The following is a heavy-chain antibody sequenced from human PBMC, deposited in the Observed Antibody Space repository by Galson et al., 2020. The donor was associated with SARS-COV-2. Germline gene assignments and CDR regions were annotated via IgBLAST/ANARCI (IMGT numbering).Heavy chain of an antibody. J-gene: IGHJ6*02. D-gene: IGHD3-16*01. Sequence: GESLKISCKASGYSFTDFYIHWVRQAPGQGLEWMGWVYPHTGGADYAQKFQGRVTMTSDRSITTAYMELSGLTSDDTAVYYCAKDLGGNYGMNVWGQGTTVTVSS. CDR2: VYPHTGGA. CDR1: GYSFTDFY. V-gene: IGHV1-2*02. CDR3: AKDLGGNYGMNV.